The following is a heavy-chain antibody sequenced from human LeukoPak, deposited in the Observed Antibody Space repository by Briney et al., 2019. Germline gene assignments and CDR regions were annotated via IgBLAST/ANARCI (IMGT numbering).Heavy chain of an antibody. CDR1: GFTFDDFA. Sequence: GRSLRLSCAASGFTFDDFAMHWVRQAPGKGLEWVSGISWNSNSIAYADSVKGRFTISRDNAKNSLYLQMNSLRTEDMALYYCAKGAGVTLLYYYFNYWGQGTQVTVSS. J-gene: IGHJ4*02. D-gene: IGHD4-11*01. V-gene: IGHV3-9*03. CDR3: AKGAGVTLLYYYFNY. CDR2: ISWNSNSI.